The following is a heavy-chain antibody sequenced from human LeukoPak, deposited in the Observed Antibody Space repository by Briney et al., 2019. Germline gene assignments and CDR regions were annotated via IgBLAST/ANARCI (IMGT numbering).Heavy chain of an antibody. J-gene: IGHJ4*02. CDR2: ISYDESNK. V-gene: IGHV3-30*04. CDR3: ARQSIPRYSSSWYYFDY. D-gene: IGHD6-13*01. CDR1: GFTFSSYA. Sequence: GRSLRLSCAASGFTFSSYAMHWVHQAPGKGLEWVALISYDESNKYYADSVKGRFTISRDNSKNTLYLQMNSLRAEDTAVYYCARQSIPRYSSSWYYFDYWGQGTLVTVSS.